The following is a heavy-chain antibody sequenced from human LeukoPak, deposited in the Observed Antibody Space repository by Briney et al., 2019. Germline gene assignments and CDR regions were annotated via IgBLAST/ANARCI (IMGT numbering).Heavy chain of an antibody. CDR2: ISGSADNT. CDR3: AKQGFGC. V-gene: IGHV3-23*01. Sequence: GGSLRLSCTASGFTLSSYAMSWVRQAPGEGLEWVSTISGSADNTNYAEAVKGRFTISRDNSKNTMYLQMNSLRPEDTAVYYCAKQGFGCWGQGTLVTVSS. CDR1: GFTLSSYA. J-gene: IGHJ4*02.